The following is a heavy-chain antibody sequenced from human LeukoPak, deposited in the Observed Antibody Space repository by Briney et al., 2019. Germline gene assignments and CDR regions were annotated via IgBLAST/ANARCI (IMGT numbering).Heavy chain of an antibody. CDR2: INPNSGGT. CDR1: GYTFTSYY. D-gene: IGHD6-25*01. Sequence: ASVKVSCKASGYTFTSYYTHWVRQAPGQGLEWMGWINPNSGGTNYAQKFQGRVTMTRDTSISTAYMELSRLRSDDTAVYYCARVSAAYYYYYYYMDVWGKGTTVTVSS. CDR3: ARVSAAYYYYYYYMDV. V-gene: IGHV1-2*02. J-gene: IGHJ6*03.